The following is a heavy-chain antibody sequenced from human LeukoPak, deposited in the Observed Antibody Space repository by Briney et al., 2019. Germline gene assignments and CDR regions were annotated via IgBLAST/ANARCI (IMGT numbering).Heavy chain of an antibody. CDR3: ARGRPHGNDY. CDR2: IVSDGSNT. V-gene: IGHV3-74*01. Sequence: GGSLRLSCAASGFTFSSYWMNWVRQVPGKGLVWVSRIVSDGSNTNYADSVKGLFTISRDNAKNTLYLQMNSLRVEDTAVYYCARGRPHGNDYWGQGTLVTVSS. D-gene: IGHD4-23*01. J-gene: IGHJ4*02. CDR1: GFTFSSYW.